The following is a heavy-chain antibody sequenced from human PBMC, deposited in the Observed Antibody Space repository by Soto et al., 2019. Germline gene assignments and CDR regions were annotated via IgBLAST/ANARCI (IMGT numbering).Heavy chain of an antibody. J-gene: IGHJ4*02. Sequence: RASVKVSCKASGYTFTAYSMHWVRQAPGQGLEWVGWFNPNSGDTIYAQKFQGRVTLTRDTSIGTAYMELYSLTSDDTAVYYCAREASAVISLDYWGQGTLVTVYS. CDR2: FNPNSGDT. D-gene: IGHD6-19*01. CDR3: AREASAVISLDY. V-gene: IGHV1-2*02. CDR1: GYTFTAYS.